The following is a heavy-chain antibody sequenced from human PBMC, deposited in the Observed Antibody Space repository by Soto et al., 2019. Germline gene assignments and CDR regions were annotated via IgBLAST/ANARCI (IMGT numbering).Heavy chain of an antibody. CDR2: INAGNGNT. V-gene: IGHV1-3*01. J-gene: IGHJ4*02. CDR3: ARVRCSSTSCWRFDY. CDR1: GYTFTSYA. Sequence: ASVKVSCKASGYTFTSYAVHWVRQAPGQRLEWMGWINAGNGNTKYSQKFQGRVTITRDTSASTAYMELSSLRSEDTAVYYCARVRCSSTSCWRFDYWGQGTLVTVSS. D-gene: IGHD2-2*01.